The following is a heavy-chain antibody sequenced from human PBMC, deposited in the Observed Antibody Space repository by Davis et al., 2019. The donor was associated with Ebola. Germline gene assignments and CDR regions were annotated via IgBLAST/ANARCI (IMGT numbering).Heavy chain of an antibody. CDR2: ISGTGDST. V-gene: IGHV3-23*01. CDR1: GFTFSSHA. CDR3: AKCLSSSWYRPDY. Sequence: GESLKISCAASGFTFSSHAMTWVRQAPGKGLEWVSGISGTGDSTYYADSVKGRFTVSRDNSKNTLYLQMNSLRVEDTAVYYCAKCLSSSWYRPDYWGQGTLVTVSS. D-gene: IGHD6-13*01. J-gene: IGHJ4*02.